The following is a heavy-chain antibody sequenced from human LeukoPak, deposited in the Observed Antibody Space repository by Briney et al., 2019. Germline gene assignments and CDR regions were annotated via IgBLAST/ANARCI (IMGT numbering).Heavy chain of an antibody. CDR3: AKSGGDSGSSLGY. CDR2: ISYDGSNK. D-gene: IGHD1-26*01. CDR1: GFTFRSYG. V-gene: IGHV3-30*18. J-gene: IGHJ4*02. Sequence: GGSLRLSCAASGFTFRSYGMHWVRQAPGQGLEWVGVISYDGSNKYYADSVKGRFTVSRDNSKNTLYLQMNSLRAEDTAVYYCAKSGGDSGSSLGYWGQGTLVTVSS.